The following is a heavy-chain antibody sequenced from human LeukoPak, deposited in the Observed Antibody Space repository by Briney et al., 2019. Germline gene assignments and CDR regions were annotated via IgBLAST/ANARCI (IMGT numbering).Heavy chain of an antibody. CDR1: GFTFSSYG. J-gene: IGHJ4*02. Sequence: GGSLRLSCAASGFTFSSYGMHWVRQAPGKGLEWVAVISYDGSNKYYADSVKGRFTISRDNSKNTLYLQMNSLRAEDTAVYYCAKPAIGYCSGGSCIVHFFDYWGQGTLVTVSS. CDR2: ISYDGSNK. V-gene: IGHV3-30*18. D-gene: IGHD2-15*01. CDR3: AKPAIGYCSGGSCIVHFFDY.